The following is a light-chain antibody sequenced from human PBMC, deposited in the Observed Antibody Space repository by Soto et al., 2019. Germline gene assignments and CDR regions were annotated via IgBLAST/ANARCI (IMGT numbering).Light chain of an antibody. CDR3: QQYGSSPLFT. J-gene: IGKJ3*01. V-gene: IGKV3-20*01. CDR1: QSVSSSY. Sequence: EIVLTQSPGTLSLSPGERATLSCRASQSVSSSYLAWYQQKPGQAPRLLIYGASSMATGIPDRFSGSGSGTDFPLTISRLEPEEFAVYYCQQYGSSPLFTFGPGTKGDI. CDR2: GAS.